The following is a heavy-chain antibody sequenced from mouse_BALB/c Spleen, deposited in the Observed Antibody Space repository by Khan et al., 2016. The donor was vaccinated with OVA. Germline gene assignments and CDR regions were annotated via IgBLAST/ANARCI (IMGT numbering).Heavy chain of an antibody. D-gene: IGHD1-2*01. CDR2: ISPGSGYP. V-gene: IGHV1-77*01. Sequence: VQLQESGAELARPGASVKLSCKASGYTFTDYYINWVKQRTGQGLEWIGKISPGSGYPYYNEKFTGKATLTADTSSTTAYMQLSSRTSEASAVYFCARRNYFGYTIAYWGQGTLVTVSA. CDR1: GYTFTDYY. J-gene: IGHJ3*01. CDR3: ARRNYFGYTIAY.